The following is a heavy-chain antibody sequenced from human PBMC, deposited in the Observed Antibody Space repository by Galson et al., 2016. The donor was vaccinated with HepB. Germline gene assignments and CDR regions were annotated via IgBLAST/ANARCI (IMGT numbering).Heavy chain of an antibody. CDR1: GGSISSGRYY. Sequence: TLSPTCTVSGGSISSGRYYWSWIRQHPGKGLEWIGHISYSGSTFYNPPLKRRLTISLDTSQNQFSLHLSSVTAADTAVYYCARNPPLSNVVVPAAAEFDSWGQGTLVTVSS. V-gene: IGHV4-31*03. J-gene: IGHJ4*02. D-gene: IGHD2-2*01. CDR2: ISYSGST. CDR3: ARNPPLSNVVVPAAAEFDS.